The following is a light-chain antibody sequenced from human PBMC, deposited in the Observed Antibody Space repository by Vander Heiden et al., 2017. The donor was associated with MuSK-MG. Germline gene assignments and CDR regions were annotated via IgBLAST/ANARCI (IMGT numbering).Light chain of an antibody. Sequence: AIRMTQSPSPLSASTGERVTITCRASQSISSYLAWYQQKPGKAPKLLIYAASTLQSGVPSRFSGSGSGTDFTLTISSLQSEDFATYYCQQCYSYPPTFGPGTKVEIK. CDR1: QSISSY. J-gene: IGKJ4*01. CDR2: AAS. CDR3: QQCYSYPPT. V-gene: IGKV1-8*01.